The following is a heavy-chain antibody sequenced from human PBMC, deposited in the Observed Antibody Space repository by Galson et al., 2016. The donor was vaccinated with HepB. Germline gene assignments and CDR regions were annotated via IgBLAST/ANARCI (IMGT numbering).Heavy chain of an antibody. Sequence: QSGAEVKKPGESLKISCKASGYSFTSYWIGWVRQMPEKGLEWMGIIYPGDSHTRYSPSFQGQVTFSADKSISTAYLQWSSLKASDTAMYYCARSLYNFGWYYFDYWGQGSLVTVSS. CDR2: IYPGDSHT. D-gene: IGHD1-1*01. V-gene: IGHV5-51*01. CDR1: GYSFTSYW. J-gene: IGHJ4*02. CDR3: ARSLYNFGWYYFDY.